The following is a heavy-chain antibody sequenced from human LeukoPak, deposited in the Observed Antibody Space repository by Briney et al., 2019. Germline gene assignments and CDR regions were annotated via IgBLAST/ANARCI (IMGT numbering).Heavy chain of an antibody. CDR3: AKDPRITMIVVVSNYFDY. CDR2: ISYDGNNK. CDR1: GFTFSTHG. J-gene: IGHJ4*02. Sequence: GGSLRLSCAASGFTFSTHGMHWVRQAPGKGLEWVAVISYDGNNKYYADSVKGRFTISRDNSKNTLYLQMNSLRAEDTAVYYCAKDPRITMIVVVSNYFDYWGQGTLVTVSS. V-gene: IGHV3-30*18. D-gene: IGHD3-22*01.